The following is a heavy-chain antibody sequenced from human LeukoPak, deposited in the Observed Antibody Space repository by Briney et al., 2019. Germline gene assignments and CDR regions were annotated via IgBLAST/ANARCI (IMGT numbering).Heavy chain of an antibody. D-gene: IGHD6-13*01. CDR1: GFTFSSYG. J-gene: IGHJ4*02. CDR3: AKDRERYSSSWYSFFDY. V-gene: IGHV3-30*18. CDR2: ISYDGSNK. Sequence: GGSLRLSCAASGFTFSSYGMHWVRQAPGEGLEWVAVISYDGSNKYYADSVKGRFTISRDNSKNTLYLQMNSLRAEDTAVYYCAKDRERYSSSWYSFFDYWGQGTLVTVSS.